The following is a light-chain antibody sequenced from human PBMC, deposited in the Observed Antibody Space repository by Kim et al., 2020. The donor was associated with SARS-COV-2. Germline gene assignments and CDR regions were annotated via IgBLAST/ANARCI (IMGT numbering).Light chain of an antibody. CDR1: QDISYH. J-gene: IGKJ1*01. Sequence: DIQMTQSPSSLSASVGDRVTITCQASQDISYHLTWYQQKPGRAPNLLISDASNLEPGVPSRFSGGGSGTDFTFTISSLQPEDIATYYCQQYNNTPLSFGQGTKVDIK. CDR2: DAS. CDR3: QQYNNTPLS. V-gene: IGKV1-33*01.